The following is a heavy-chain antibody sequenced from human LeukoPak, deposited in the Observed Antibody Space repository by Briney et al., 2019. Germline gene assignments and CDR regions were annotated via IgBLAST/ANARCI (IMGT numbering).Heavy chain of an antibody. J-gene: IGHJ4*02. Sequence: GGSLRLPCAASGFTFSSYGMHGVRQAPGKGLEWVAVISYDGSNKYYADSVKGRFTISRDNSKNTLYLQMNSLRAEDTAVYYCAKFTSRGGFDYWGQGTLVTVSS. CDR1: GFTFSSYG. CDR3: AKFTSRGGFDY. CDR2: ISYDGSNK. V-gene: IGHV3-30*18. D-gene: IGHD3-16*01.